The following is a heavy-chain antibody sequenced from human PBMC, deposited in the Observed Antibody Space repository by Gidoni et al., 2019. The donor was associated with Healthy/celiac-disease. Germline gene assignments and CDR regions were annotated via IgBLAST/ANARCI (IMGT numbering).Heavy chain of an antibody. V-gene: IGHV4-34*01. J-gene: IGHJ6*03. CDR2: INHSVST. CDR3: ARVGYSYGYVYYYMDV. Sequence: QVQLQQWGAGLLRPSETLSITCAVYGGSFSGYYWSWIPQPQGKGLEWIGEINHSVSTNYNPSLQSRVPISVDTSKNQFSLKLSSVTAADTAVYYCARVGYSYGYVYYYMDVWGKGTTVTVSS. D-gene: IGHD5-18*01. CDR1: GGSFSGYY.